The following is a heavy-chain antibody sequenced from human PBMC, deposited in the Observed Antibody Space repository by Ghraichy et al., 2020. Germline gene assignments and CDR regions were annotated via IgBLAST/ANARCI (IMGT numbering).Heavy chain of an antibody. CDR3: ARLDALRGRADWFDP. D-gene: IGHD3-16*01. V-gene: IGHV3-53*01. CDR1: GFTVSSNY. CDR2: IYSGGST. Sequence: GVLRLSCAASGFTVSSNYMSWVRQAPGKGLEWVSVIYSGGSTYYADSVKGRFTISRDNSKNTLYLQMNSLRAEDTAVYYCARLDALRGRADWFDPWGQGTLVTVSS. J-gene: IGHJ5*02.